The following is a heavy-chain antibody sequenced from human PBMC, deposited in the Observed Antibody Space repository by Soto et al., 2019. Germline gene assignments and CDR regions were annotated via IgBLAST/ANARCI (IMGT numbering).Heavy chain of an antibody. CDR3: ARHGGYLGPNDY. D-gene: IGHD4-17*01. Sequence: TSETLSLTCTVSGGSISSYYWSWIRQPPGKGLEWIGYIYYSGSTNYNPSLKSRVTISVDTSKNQFSLKLSSVTAADTAVYYCARHGGYLGPNDYWGQGTLVTVSS. CDR1: GGSISSYY. CDR2: IYYSGST. J-gene: IGHJ4*02. V-gene: IGHV4-59*01.